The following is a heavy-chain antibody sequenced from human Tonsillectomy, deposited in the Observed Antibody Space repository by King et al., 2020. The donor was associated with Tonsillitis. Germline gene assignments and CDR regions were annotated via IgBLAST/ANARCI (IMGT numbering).Heavy chain of an antibody. Sequence: VQLVESGGGLVQPGRSLRLSCTASGFTFGDYAMSWVRQAPGKGLEWVGFIRSKAYGGTTEYAASVKGRFTISRDDSKSIAYLQMNSLKTEDTAVYYCTKTYNSGWLGYMDVWGKGTTVTVSS. CDR1: GFTFGDYA. CDR2: IRSKAYGGTT. V-gene: IGHV3-49*04. J-gene: IGHJ6*03. D-gene: IGHD6-19*01. CDR3: TKTYNSGWLGYMDV.